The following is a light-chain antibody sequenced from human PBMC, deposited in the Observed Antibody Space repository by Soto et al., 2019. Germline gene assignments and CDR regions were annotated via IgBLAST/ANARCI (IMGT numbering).Light chain of an antibody. CDR2: AAS. CDR1: QSVGNN. CDR3: QQYNNWPTWT. Sequence: EIVMTQSPAALSVSPGERVTLSCRASQSVGNNLAWYQQRPGQGPRLLIYAASDRATGIPVRFSGSGSGTEFTLTISSLQSEDFAVYYCQQYNNWPTWTFGRGTKVEI. J-gene: IGKJ1*01. V-gene: IGKV3-15*01.